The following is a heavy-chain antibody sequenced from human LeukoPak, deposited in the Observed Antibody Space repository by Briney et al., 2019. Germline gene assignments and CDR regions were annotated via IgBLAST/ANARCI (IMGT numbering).Heavy chain of an antibody. J-gene: IGHJ4*02. D-gene: IGHD3-16*01. CDR3: ARDPWGQTGYFDY. Sequence: KPSETLSLTCTVSGGSISSYYWSWIRQPPGKGLEWIGYIYYSGSTNYNPFLKSRVTISVDTSKNQFSLKLSSVTAADTAVYYCARDPWGQTGYFDYWGQGTLVTVSS. CDR1: GGSISSYY. V-gene: IGHV4-59*01. CDR2: IYYSGST.